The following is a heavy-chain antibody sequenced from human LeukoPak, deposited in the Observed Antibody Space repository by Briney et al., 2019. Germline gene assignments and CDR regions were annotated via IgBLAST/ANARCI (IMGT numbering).Heavy chain of an antibody. Sequence: GGSLRLSCAVSGFTFSTFAMNSVRQAPGKGLEWVSSLSDSAVSSYYADSVKGLFTISRDNSKNTLYLQMNSLRAEDTATYYCAKAPDSSGFPSYFDSWGQGTLVAVSS. V-gene: IGHV3-23*01. CDR3: AKAPDSSGFPSYFDS. CDR1: GFTFSTFA. CDR2: LSDSAVSS. D-gene: IGHD3-22*01. J-gene: IGHJ4*02.